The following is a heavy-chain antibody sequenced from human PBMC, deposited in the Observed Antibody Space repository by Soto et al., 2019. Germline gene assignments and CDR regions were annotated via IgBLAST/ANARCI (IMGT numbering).Heavy chain of an antibody. CDR3: ARGAVVNFDS. Sequence: QLQLQESGSGLVKPSQTLSLTCAVSGGSISSGGSSWTWIRQPPGKGLEWIGYIYHSGSTYYNPSPKSRVTISVDRSKNPFSLKLTSVTAADTAVYYCARGAVVNFDSWGQGTLVTVSS. V-gene: IGHV4-30-2*01. D-gene: IGHD3-22*01. CDR2: IYHSGST. J-gene: IGHJ4*02. CDR1: GGSISSGGSS.